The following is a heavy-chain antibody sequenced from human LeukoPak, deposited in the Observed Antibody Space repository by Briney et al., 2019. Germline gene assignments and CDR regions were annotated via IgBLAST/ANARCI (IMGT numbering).Heavy chain of an antibody. Sequence: ASVKVSCKASGYTFTGYYMHWVRQAPGQGLEWMGWINPNSGGTNYAQKFQGRVTMTRDTSISTAYMELSRLRSDDTAVYYCARRVYGSGSYSIDYWGQGTLVTVSS. CDR2: INPNSGGT. D-gene: IGHD3-10*01. J-gene: IGHJ4*02. CDR3: ARRVYGSGSYSIDY. V-gene: IGHV1-2*02. CDR1: GYTFTGYY.